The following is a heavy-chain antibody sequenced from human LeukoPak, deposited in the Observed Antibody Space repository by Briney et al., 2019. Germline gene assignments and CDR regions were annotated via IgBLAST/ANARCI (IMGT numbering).Heavy chain of an antibody. D-gene: IGHD6-13*01. Sequence: PSETLSLTCTVSGGSISSSSYYWGWIRQPPGKGLEWIGYIYYSGSTNYNPSLKSRVTISVETSKNEFSLKLRSVTAADTAVYYCARVTGYRIEDYFDYWGQGTLVTVSS. CDR3: ARVTGYRIEDYFDY. CDR1: GGSISSSSYY. J-gene: IGHJ4*02. V-gene: IGHV4-61*05. CDR2: IYYSGST.